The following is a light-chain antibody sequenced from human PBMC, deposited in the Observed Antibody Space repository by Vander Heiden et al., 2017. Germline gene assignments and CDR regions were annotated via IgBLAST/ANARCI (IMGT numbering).Light chain of an antibody. J-gene: IGKJ1*01. CDR3: HQDYSIPWT. Sequence: DTVMTQSPDSLAVSLPERAPINCKSSQSVLYSSNNKNYLAWYQQKPGQPPKLLIYWATTRESGVPDRFSGSGSGTDFTLTISSLQAEDVAIYYCHQDYSIPWTFGQGTKVEIK. CDR2: WAT. V-gene: IGKV4-1*01. CDR1: QSVLYSSNNKNY.